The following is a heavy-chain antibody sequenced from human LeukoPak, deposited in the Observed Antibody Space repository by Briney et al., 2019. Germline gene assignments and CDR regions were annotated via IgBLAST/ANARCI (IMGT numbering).Heavy chain of an antibody. CDR2: ISSSSSYI. J-gene: IGHJ4*02. D-gene: IGHD5-12*01. CDR3: ASVDWNSGYDRIFDY. Sequence: GGSLRLSCAASGFTFSSYSMNWVRQAPGKGLEWVSSISSSSSYIYYADSVKGRFTISRDNAKNSLYLQMNSLRAEDTAVYYCASVDWNSGYDRIFDYWGQGTLVTVSS. CDR1: GFTFSSYS. V-gene: IGHV3-21*01.